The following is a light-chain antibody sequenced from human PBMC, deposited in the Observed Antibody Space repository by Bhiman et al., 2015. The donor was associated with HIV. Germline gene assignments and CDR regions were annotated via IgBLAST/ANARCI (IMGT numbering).Light chain of an antibody. Sequence: QSVLTQPPSVSGAPGQRVTISCTGSSSNIGAGYDVHWYQQLPGTAPKLLIYGNNNRPSGVPDRFSGSKSGTSASLAITGLQVEDEADYYCSSYTDISTWVFGGGTKLTVL. CDR1: SSNIGAGYD. V-gene: IGLV1-40*01. CDR3: SSYTDISTWV. J-gene: IGLJ3*02. CDR2: GNN.